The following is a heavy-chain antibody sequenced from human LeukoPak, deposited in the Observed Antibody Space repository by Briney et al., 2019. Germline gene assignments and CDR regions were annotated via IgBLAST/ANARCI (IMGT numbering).Heavy chain of an antibody. CDR2: INHSGST. J-gene: IGHJ4*02. D-gene: IGHD3-3*01. V-gene: IGHV4-34*01. CDR1: GGSFSGYY. Sequence: PSETLSLTCAVYGGSFSGYYWSWIRQPPGKGLEWIGEINHSGSTNYNPSLKSRVTISVGTSKNQFSLKLSSVTAADTAVYYCARRSIFGVVPLDYWGQGTLVTVSS. CDR3: ARRSIFGVVPLDY.